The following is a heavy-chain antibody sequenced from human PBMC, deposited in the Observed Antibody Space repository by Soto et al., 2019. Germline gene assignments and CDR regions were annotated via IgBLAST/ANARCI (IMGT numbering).Heavy chain of an antibody. CDR2: ISGGADTI. CDR3: ANTGGGLIDY. V-gene: IGHV3-23*01. J-gene: IGHJ4*02. D-gene: IGHD1-1*01. Sequence: EVQLLESGGGLVQPGGSLRLSCAASGFSFDTYVMSWVRQAPGKGLEWVSRISGGADTIYYAESVKGRFTISRDNSKNTLYLQMNSLRAEYTGVYYCANTGGGLIDYWGQGSLVTVSS. CDR1: GFSFDTYV.